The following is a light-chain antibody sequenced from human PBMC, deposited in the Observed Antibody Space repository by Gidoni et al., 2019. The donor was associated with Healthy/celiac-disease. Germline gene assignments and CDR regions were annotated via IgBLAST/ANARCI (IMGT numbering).Light chain of an antibody. CDR2: RNN. CDR1: SSNIGSNY. V-gene: IGLV1-47*01. Sequence: PGQRVTISCSGSSSNIGSNYVYWYQQLPGTAPKLLIYRNNQRPSGVPDRFSGSKSGTSASLAISGLRSEDEADYYCAPWDDSLSGPSYVFGTGTKVTVL. J-gene: IGLJ1*01. CDR3: APWDDSLSGPSYV.